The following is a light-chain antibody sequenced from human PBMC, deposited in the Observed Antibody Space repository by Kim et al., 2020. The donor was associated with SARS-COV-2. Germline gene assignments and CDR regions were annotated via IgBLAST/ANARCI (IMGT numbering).Light chain of an antibody. V-gene: IGLV3-1*01. CDR2: QDS. J-gene: IGLJ2*01. CDR1: KLGDKY. CDR3: QAWDNSTAWAV. Sequence: SYELTQPPSVSVSPGQTASITCSGDKLGDKYACWYQQKPGQSPVLVIYQDSKRPSGIPERFSGSNSGNTATLTISGTQAMDEADYYCQAWDNSTAWAVFG.